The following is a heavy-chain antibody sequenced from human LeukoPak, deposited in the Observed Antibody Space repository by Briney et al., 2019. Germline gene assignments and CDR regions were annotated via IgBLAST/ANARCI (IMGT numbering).Heavy chain of an antibody. CDR3: AIMTGIAVAGPMDV. J-gene: IGHJ6*03. V-gene: IGHV1-8*01. CDR1: GYTFTSYD. CDR2: MNPNSGNT. Sequence: ASVKVSSKASGYTFTSYDINWVRQAPGQGLEWMGWMNPNSGNTGYAQKFQGRVTMTRTTSISTAYMEMGSLRSEDTAVYYCAIMTGIAVAGPMDVWGKGTTVTVSS. D-gene: IGHD6-19*01.